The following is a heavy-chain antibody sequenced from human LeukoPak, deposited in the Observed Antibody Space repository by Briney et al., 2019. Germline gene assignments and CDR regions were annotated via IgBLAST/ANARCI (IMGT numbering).Heavy chain of an antibody. D-gene: IGHD6-19*01. J-gene: IGHJ4*02. CDR3: ASPGYSSGWYVGRFDY. Sequence: PGGALGLSCVAPRVSRRNNYMSWGRPAPGEGVGGGSVIYSGGSTYYADSVKGRFTISRDNSKNTLYLQMNSLRAEDTAVYYCASPGYSSGWYVGRFDYWGQGTLVTVSS. CDR2: IYSGGST. V-gene: IGHV3-53*01. CDR1: RVSRRNNY.